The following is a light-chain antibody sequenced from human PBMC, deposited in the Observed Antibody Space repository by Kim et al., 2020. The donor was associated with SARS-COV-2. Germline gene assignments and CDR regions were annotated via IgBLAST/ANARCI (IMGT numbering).Light chain of an antibody. J-gene: IGKJ2*01. Sequence: DIQMTQSPSSLSASVGGRVSITCRASQSVTTNLNWYQQKPGKAPHLLIYGASRLQSGVPSRFSGSGSGTDFTLTINNLQPEDFATYYCQQSDSSPRTFGQGTKLEI. CDR2: GAS. V-gene: IGKV1-39*01. CDR3: QQSDSSPRT. CDR1: QSVTTN.